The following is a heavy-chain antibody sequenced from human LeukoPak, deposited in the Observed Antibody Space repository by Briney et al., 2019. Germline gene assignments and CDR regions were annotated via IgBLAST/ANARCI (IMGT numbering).Heavy chain of an antibody. CDR2: ISYDEFNK. CDR3: ANSRRDGYNQWYYGMDV. Sequence: PGGSLRLSCAASGFTFSSYGMHWVRQAPGKGLEWVAVISYDEFNKYYGGAVKGRFTISRDNPKNALYLQINSLRAEDTAVYYCANSRRDGYNQWYYGMDVWGQGTTVTVSS. CDR1: GFTFSSYG. J-gene: IGHJ6*02. V-gene: IGHV3-30*18. D-gene: IGHD5-24*01.